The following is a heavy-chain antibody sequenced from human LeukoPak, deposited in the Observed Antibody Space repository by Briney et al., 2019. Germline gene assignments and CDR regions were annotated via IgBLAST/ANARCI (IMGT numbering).Heavy chain of an antibody. CDR1: GGSISSSSYY. Sequence: KPSETLSLTCTVSGGSISSSSYYWSWIRQPPGKGLEWIGEINHSGSTNYNPSLKSRVTISVDTSKNQFSLKLSSVTAADTAVYYCARGGWYYSDYWGQGTLVTVSS. CDR3: ARGGWYYSDY. D-gene: IGHD6-19*01. V-gene: IGHV4-39*07. J-gene: IGHJ4*02. CDR2: INHSGST.